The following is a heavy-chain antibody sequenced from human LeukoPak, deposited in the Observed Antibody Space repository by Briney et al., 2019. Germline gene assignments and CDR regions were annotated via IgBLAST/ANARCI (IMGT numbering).Heavy chain of an antibody. CDR2: IYYSGST. Sequence: SQTLSLTCTVSGGSISSYYWSWIRQPPGKGLEWIGYIYYSGSTNYNPSLKSRVTISVDTSKNQFSLKLSSVTAADTAVYYCARGVLVDTAMVMYWYFDLWGRGTLVTVSS. CDR1: GGSISSYY. J-gene: IGHJ2*01. CDR3: ARGVLVDTAMVMYWYFDL. V-gene: IGHV4-59*01. D-gene: IGHD5-18*01.